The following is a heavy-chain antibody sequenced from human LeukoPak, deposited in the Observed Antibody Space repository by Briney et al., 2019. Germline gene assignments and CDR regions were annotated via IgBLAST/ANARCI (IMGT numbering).Heavy chain of an antibody. J-gene: IGHJ5*02. CDR1: GFTFGSYW. Sequence: GGSLRLSCVASGFTFGSYWMHWVRQVPGKGLVWVSRMNTDGRTTDYADSVKGRFTISRDNAKNTLYLQMNSLRADDTALYYCATELSGSEDRWGQGTLVTVSS. CDR3: ATELSGSEDR. CDR2: MNTDGRTT. D-gene: IGHD1-26*01. V-gene: IGHV3-74*01.